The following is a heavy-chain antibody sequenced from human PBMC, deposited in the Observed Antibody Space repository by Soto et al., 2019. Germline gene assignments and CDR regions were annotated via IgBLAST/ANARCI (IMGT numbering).Heavy chain of an antibody. Sequence: QVQLVQSGAEVKKPGASVKVSCKASGYTFTSYDINWVRQATGQGLEWMGWMNPNSGNTGYAQKFQGRVTMSRNTSIITAYMELSSVRSEDTAVYYCARERSAAGTGWFDPWGQGTLVTVSS. CDR3: ARERSAAGTGWFDP. V-gene: IGHV1-8*01. CDR2: MNPNSGNT. D-gene: IGHD6-13*01. CDR1: GYTFTSYD. J-gene: IGHJ5*02.